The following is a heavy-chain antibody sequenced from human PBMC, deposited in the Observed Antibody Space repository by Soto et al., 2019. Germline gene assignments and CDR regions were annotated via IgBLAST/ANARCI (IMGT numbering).Heavy chain of an antibody. V-gene: IGHV3-23*01. Sequence: GGALILSCAASGFTFSSYAMSWGRQAPGKGLEWVSAISGSGGSTYYADSVKGRFTISRDNSKNTLYLQMNSLRAEDTAVYYCAKDLSRNTMFGVPRHAFDSWGQGTMVTVSS. CDR3: AKDLSRNTMFGVPRHAFDS. CDR2: ISGSGGST. CDR1: GFTFSSYA. D-gene: IGHD3-3*01. J-gene: IGHJ3*02.